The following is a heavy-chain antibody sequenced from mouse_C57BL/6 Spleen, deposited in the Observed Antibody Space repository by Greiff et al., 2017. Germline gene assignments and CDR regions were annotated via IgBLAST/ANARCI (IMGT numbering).Heavy chain of an antibody. V-gene: IGHV14-4*01. D-gene: IGHD1-1*01. J-gene: IGHJ3*01. CDR3: TTKGYYGSSWFAD. Sequence: DVQLQESGAELVRPGASVKLSCTASGFNFKDDYMHWVKQRPEQGLEWIGWIDPENGDTEYASKFQGKATITADTSSNTAYLQLSSLTSEDAAVYYCTTKGYYGSSWFADWGQGTLVTVSA. CDR1: GFNFKDDY. CDR2: IDPENGDT.